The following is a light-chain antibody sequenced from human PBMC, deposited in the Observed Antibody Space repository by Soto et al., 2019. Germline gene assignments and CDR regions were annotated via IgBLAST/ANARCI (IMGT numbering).Light chain of an antibody. V-gene: IGKV3-15*01. CDR1: QSVNSN. J-gene: IGKJ1*01. CDR3: QQYNNWPRT. CDR2: GAS. Sequence: ETLMTQSAATLSVSPGERVTLSCRASQSVNSNLAWYQQKPGQAPRLLIYGASTRVTGIPARFSGSGSGTDFTLAISSLQSEDFAIYYCQQYNNWPRTFVQGTKVEI.